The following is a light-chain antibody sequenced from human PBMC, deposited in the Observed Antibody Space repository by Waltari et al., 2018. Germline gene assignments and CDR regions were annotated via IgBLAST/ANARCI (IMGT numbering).Light chain of an antibody. CDR3: QQSNSFPQT. CDR1: QGISRW. J-gene: IGKJ1*01. V-gene: IGKV1-12*01. CDR2: AAS. Sequence: DIQMTQFPSSVSASVGDRVPLTCRASQGISRWLAWYQQKPGKAPKLLIYAASSLQSGVPSRFSGSGSGTDFTLTINSLQPEDFATYYCQQSNSFPQTFGQGTKVEIK.